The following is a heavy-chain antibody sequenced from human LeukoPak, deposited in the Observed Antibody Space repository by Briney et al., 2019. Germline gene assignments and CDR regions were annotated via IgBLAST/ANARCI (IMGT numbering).Heavy chain of an antibody. J-gene: IGHJ5*02. D-gene: IGHD3-22*01. CDR2: IRQDGSVK. CDR1: GFTFSGHW. CDR3: ARWSHDSFGYYWISS. Sequence: GGSLRLSCAASGFTFSGHWMIWVRQAPGKGLQWVASIRQDGSVKYYVDSVQGRFIISRDNAMNSLYLQMNSLRAEDTAVYYCARWSHDSFGYYWISSWGQGTLVTVSS. V-gene: IGHV3-7*01.